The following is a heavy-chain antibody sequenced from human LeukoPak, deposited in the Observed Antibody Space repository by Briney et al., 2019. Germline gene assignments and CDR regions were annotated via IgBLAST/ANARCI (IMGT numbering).Heavy chain of an antibody. V-gene: IGHV3-23*01. CDR3: AKDWSGMVATGYFDF. CDR2: ISGSGGST. D-gene: IGHD5-12*01. Sequence: PGGSLRLSCVASGFTFTNYAMGWVRQAPGKGLEWVSSISGSGGSTYYADSVKGRFTISRDNSKNTLHLQMNSLRAEDTAVYYCAKDWSGMVATGYFDFWGQGTLVTVSS. CDR1: GFTFTNYA. J-gene: IGHJ4*02.